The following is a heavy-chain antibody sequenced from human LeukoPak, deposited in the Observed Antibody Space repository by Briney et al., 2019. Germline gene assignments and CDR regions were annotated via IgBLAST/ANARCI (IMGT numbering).Heavy chain of an antibody. CDR1: GYTFTGYY. D-gene: IGHD5-18*01. CDR3: ARSVDTAMGGYYYYGMDV. Sequence: GASVKVSCKASGYTFTGYYMHWVRQAPGQGLEWMGWINPNSGGTNYAQKFQGRVTMTRDTSISTAYMELSRLRSDDTAVYYCARSVDTAMGGYYYYGMDVWGQGTTVTVSS. CDR2: INPNSGGT. V-gene: IGHV1-2*02. J-gene: IGHJ6*02.